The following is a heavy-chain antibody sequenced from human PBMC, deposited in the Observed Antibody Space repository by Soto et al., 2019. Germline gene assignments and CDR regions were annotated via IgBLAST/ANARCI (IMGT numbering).Heavy chain of an antibody. Sequence: PGGSLRLSCAASGFPFSDNYINWVRRAPGKGLEWVSTIDGSGGITYYADSVKGRFTISRDNSRNTVYLQMNSLRGDDTALYYCVKNEGWFNTWGQGALVTVSS. CDR2: IDGSGGIT. J-gene: IGHJ5*02. CDR3: VKNEGWFNT. CDR1: GFPFSDNY. V-gene: IGHV3-23*01.